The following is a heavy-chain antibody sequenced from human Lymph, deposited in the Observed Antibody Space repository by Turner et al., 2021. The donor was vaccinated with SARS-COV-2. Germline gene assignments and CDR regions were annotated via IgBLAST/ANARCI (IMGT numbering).Heavy chain of an antibody. CDR1: GYTFTSYY. V-gene: IGHV1-46*01. CDR3: ARVGPGGFDY. Sequence: QVQLVQSGAAVKKPGAIVKVSCKASGYTFTSYYMHWVRQAPGQGLEWMGIINPSGDSTSYAQKFQGRVTMTRDTSTSTVYMELSSLRSEDTAVYYCARVGPGGFDYWGQGTPVTVSS. CDR2: INPSGDST. D-gene: IGHD2-15*01. J-gene: IGHJ4*02.